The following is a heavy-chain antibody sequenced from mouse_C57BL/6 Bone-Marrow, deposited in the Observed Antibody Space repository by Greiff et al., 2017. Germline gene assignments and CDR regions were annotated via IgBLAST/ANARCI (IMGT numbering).Heavy chain of an antibody. CDR3: SRRHLYGTHYAMDY. Sequence: QVQLQESGAELVMPGASVKLSCKASGYTFTSYWMPWVKQRPGQGLEWIGEIDPTNSYTNYNQKFKGKTTLTVNKTSSTAYMQLSSLTSDESAVYDCSRRHLYGTHYAMDYWGQGTSGTVSS. CDR2: IDPTNSYT. CDR1: GYTFTSYW. J-gene: IGHJ4*01. D-gene: IGHD1-1*01. V-gene: IGHV1-69*01.